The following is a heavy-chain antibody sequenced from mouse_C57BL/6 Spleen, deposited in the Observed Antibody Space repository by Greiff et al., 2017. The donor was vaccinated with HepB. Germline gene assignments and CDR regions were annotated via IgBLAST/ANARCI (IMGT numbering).Heavy chain of an antibody. J-gene: IGHJ4*01. Sequence: EVQLQQSGPELVKPGDSVKISCKASGYSFTGYFMNWVMQSHGKSLEWIGRINPYNGDTFYNQKFKGKATLTVDKSSSTAHMELRSLTSEDSAVYYCARVGITTVVATENAMDYWGQGTSVTVSS. CDR2: INPYNGDT. CDR1: GYSFTGYF. CDR3: ARVGITTVVATENAMDY. V-gene: IGHV1-20*01. D-gene: IGHD1-1*01.